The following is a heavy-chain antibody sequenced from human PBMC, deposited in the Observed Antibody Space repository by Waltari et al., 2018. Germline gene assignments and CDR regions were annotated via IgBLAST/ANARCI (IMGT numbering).Heavy chain of an antibody. CDR3: ARGDPSVYYTSHMDV. CDR1: GYTFTDNY. D-gene: IGHD3-3*01. V-gene: IGHV1-2*02. CDR2: INPNNGGT. J-gene: IGHJ6*03. Sequence: QVQLVQSGAEVKKPGASVKVSCKASGYTFTDNYMHWVRQAPGQWLEWMGWINPNNGGTNYAQKFQGRVTMTRETSISTAFMDLSRLKSDDTAVYFCARGDPSVYYTSHMDVWGNGTTVTVSS.